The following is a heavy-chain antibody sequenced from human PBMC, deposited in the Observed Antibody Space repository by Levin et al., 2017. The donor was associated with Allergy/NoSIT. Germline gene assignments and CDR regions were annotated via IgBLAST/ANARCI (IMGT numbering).Heavy chain of an antibody. J-gene: IGHJ6*02. CDR1: GFTLSSYW. V-gene: IGHV3-7*01. Sequence: PSETLSLTCAASGFTLSSYWMTWVRQAPGKGLEWVANIKHDGSEKNYLDSVKGRFTISRDNAENSVHLQMNSLRAEDTALYYCARDPAAVSPTPMDVWGQGTTVTVSS. CDR3: ARDPAAVSPTPMDV. D-gene: IGHD6-13*01. CDR2: IKHDGSEK.